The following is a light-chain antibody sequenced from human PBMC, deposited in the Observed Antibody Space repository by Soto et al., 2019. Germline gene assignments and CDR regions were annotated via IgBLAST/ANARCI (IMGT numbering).Light chain of an antibody. Sequence: QSALTQTASVSGSPGQSITISCTGSTSDIGSYNFVSWYQHHPGEAPKLLIFEVSNRPSGVSTRFSGSKSANTASLTISGLQAVDEADYYCSSYSGGSTLYVFGTGTKLTVL. CDR1: TSDIGSYNF. CDR3: SSYSGGSTLYV. V-gene: IGLV2-14*01. J-gene: IGLJ1*01. CDR2: EVS.